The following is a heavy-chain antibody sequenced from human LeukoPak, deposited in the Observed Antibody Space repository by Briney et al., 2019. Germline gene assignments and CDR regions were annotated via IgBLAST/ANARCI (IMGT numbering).Heavy chain of an antibody. V-gene: IGHV3-48*04. D-gene: IGHD2-2*01. J-gene: IGHJ4*02. CDR1: RFPFSSYS. CDR3: AREDCSSTSCYDPSVSDY. CDR2: NISSGYTI. Sequence: GALRLSCVASRFPFSSYSMNWVRQAPGKGLEWVSYNISSGYTIYYADSVKGRFTISRDNAKNSLYLQMNSLRAEDTAVYYCAREDCSSTSCYDPSVSDYSGQGTLVTVSS.